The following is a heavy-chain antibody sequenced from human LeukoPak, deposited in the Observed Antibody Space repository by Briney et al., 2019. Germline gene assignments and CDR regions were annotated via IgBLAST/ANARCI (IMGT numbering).Heavy chain of an antibody. CDR2: ISYHGSNK. Sequence: GGSLRLSCAASGFTFGIYAMHWVRQAPGKGLEWVAAISYHGSNKYHAGSVKGRFAISRDNSKNILYLQMNSLRVEDTAVYYCARTGESGGYFYHGMDVWGQGTPVTVSS. CDR3: ARTGESGGYFYHGMDV. CDR1: GFTFGIYA. J-gene: IGHJ6*02. D-gene: IGHD1-26*01. V-gene: IGHV3-30*09.